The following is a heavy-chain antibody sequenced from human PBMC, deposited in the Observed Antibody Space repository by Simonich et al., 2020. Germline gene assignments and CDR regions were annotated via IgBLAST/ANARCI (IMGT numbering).Heavy chain of an antibody. CDR3: ARKRFLEWFFDY. Sequence: EVQLVESGGGLVKPGGSLRLFCAASGFTFSSYSMNWVRQAPGKVWEGVSSISSGSSYIYYADAVKGRFTISRDNAKNSLYLQMNSLRAEDTAVYYCARKRFLEWFFDYWGQGTLGTVSS. CDR2: ISSGSSYI. CDR1: GFTFSSYS. V-gene: IGHV3-21*01. D-gene: IGHD3-3*01. J-gene: IGHJ4*02.